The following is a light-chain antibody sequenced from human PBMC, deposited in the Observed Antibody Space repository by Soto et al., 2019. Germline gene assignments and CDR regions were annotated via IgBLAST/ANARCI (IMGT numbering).Light chain of an antibody. CDR2: GAS. Sequence: EIVMTQSPATLSVSPGERATLSCRGSQSVSILLAWYQQKPGQAPRLLIYGASSGATGIPDRFSGSGSGTDFTLTISRMEPEDFAVYYCQQYGSSPTFGQGTRLEIK. J-gene: IGKJ5*01. CDR1: QSVSIL. V-gene: IGKV3-20*01. CDR3: QQYGSSPT.